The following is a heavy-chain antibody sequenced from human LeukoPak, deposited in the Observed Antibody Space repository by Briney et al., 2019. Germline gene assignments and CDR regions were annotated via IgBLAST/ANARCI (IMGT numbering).Heavy chain of an antibody. Sequence: GRSLRLSCAASGFTFSSYGMHWVRQAPGKGLEWVASIKQDGSEDYYVDSVKGRFTISRDNAKKSMYLQMNSLRADDTAVYYCARDGGYCSGGSCYWECWGQGTLVIVPT. V-gene: IGHV3-7*01. D-gene: IGHD2-15*01. J-gene: IGHJ4*02. CDR2: IKQDGSED. CDR1: GFTFSSYG. CDR3: ARDGGYCSGGSCYWEC.